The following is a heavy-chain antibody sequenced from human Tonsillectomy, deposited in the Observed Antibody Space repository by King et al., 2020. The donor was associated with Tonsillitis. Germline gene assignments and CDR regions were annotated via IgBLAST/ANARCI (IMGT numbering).Heavy chain of an antibody. Sequence: QLVPSGAEVKKPGASVKVYCKASGYSFTAYAISWVRQAPGQGLAWMGWISPNNDNTNYAQKFQDRVTLTTDTSTSTAYMELRNLRSDDTAMYYCARYSGNSGGQGTLVTGSA. CDR1: GYSFTAYA. CDR3: ARYSGNS. D-gene: IGHD1-26*01. J-gene: IGHJ5*01. V-gene: IGHV1-18*01. CDR2: ISPNNDNT.